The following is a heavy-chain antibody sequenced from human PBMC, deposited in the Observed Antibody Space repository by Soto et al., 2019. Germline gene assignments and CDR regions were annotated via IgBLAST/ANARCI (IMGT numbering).Heavy chain of an antibody. D-gene: IGHD3-3*01. CDR2: IIPIFGTA. CDR3: ARDKDFWSGLIDY. V-gene: IGHV1-69*06. CDR1: GGTFSSYA. Sequence: SVKVSCKASGGTFSSYAISCVRQAPGQGLEWMGGIIPIFGTANYAQKFQGRVTITADKSTSTAYMELSSLRSEDTAVYYCARDKDFWSGLIDYWGQGTLVTVSS. J-gene: IGHJ4*02.